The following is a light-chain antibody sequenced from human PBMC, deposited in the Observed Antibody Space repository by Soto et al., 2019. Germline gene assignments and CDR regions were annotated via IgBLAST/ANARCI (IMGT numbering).Light chain of an antibody. Sequence: EIVLSLSPGTLSVSPLRGATLSCRASQSVSNNYLAWYQQKPGQAPRLLIYGASNRATGIPDRVSGSGSGTDFTLTISRLEPEDFAVYYCQQYGSSGTFGQGTRWIS. V-gene: IGKV3-20*01. J-gene: IGKJ1*01. CDR2: GAS. CDR3: QQYGSSGT. CDR1: QSVSNNY.